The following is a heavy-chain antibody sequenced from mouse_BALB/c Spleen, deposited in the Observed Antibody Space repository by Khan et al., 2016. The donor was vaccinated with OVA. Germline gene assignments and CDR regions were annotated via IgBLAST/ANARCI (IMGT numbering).Heavy chain of an antibody. D-gene: IGHD1-1*02. CDR2: ISSGGTT. V-gene: IGHV5-6-5*01. Sequence: EVELVESGGDLVKPGGSLKLSCAASGFTFSNYAMSWVRQTPEKRLEWVASISSGGTTYYPDSVKGRFTISRDNARNILSLQMNSLRSEDTAMCYCARDYWFTYWGQGTLVTVSA. J-gene: IGHJ3*01. CDR1: GFTFSNYA. CDR3: ARDYWFTY.